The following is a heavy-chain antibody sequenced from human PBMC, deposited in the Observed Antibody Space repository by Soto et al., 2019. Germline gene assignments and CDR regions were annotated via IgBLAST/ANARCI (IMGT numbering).Heavy chain of an antibody. CDR3: ASRFTYGDYVDY. CDR1: GGTFSSYA. V-gene: IGHV1-69*01. Sequence: QVQLVQSGAEVKKPGSSVKVSCKASGGTFSSYAIIWGRQAPGQGLEWMGGIIPIFGTANYAQKFQGRVTITADESTSTAYMELSSLRSEDTAVYYWASRFTYGDYVDYWGQGTLVTVSS. D-gene: IGHD4-17*01. CDR2: IIPIFGTA. J-gene: IGHJ4*02.